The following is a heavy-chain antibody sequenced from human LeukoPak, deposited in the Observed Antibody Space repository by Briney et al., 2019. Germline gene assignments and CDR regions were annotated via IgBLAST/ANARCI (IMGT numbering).Heavy chain of an antibody. V-gene: IGHV4-38-2*01. CDR2: IYHSGST. D-gene: IGHD4-23*01. J-gene: IGHJ6*03. CDR3: ARLYYGGITYYYYYMDV. CDR1: GYSISSGYY. Sequence: KTSETLSLTCAVSGYSISSGYYWGWIRQPPGKGLEWIGSIYHSGSTCYNPSLKSRVTISVDTSKNQFSLKLSSVTAADTAVYYCARLYYGGITYYYYYMDVWGKGTTVTVSS.